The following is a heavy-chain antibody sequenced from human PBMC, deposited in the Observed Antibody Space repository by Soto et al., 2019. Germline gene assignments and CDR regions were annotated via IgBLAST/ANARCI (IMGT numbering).Heavy chain of an antibody. V-gene: IGHV4-59*08. J-gene: IGHJ5*02. CDR3: ARGGVPAAIGDWFDP. CDR1: GGSISSYY. CDR2: IYYSGST. D-gene: IGHD2-2*02. Sequence: QVQLQESGPGLVKPSETLSLTCTVSGGSISSYYWSWIRQPPGQGLEWIGYIYYSGSTNYNPSLKRRVTIAVDTSKNQCSLKRSAGTAADTAVEYCARGGVPAAIGDWFDPWGQGTLVTVSS.